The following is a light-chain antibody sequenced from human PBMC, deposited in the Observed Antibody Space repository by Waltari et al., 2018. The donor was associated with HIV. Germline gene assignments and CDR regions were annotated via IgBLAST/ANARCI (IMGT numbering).Light chain of an antibody. CDR1: SSNIERNY. CDR2: KDN. CDR3: AVWDESLDGWL. J-gene: IGLJ3*02. Sequence: QSDLTQSPSASVTPGQRITISCSGSSSNIERNYVYWYKQFPGATPKVLIYKDNERPSGFPDRISGSKSGTSASLLISGLRSDDEADYYCAVWDESLDGWLFGGGTKLTVL. V-gene: IGLV1-47*01.